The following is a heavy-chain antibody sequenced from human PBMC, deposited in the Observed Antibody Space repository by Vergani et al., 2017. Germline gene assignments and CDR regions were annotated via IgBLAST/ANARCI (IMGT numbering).Heavy chain of an antibody. Sequence: QVQLQESGPGLVKPSQTLSLTCTVSGGSISSGGYYWSWIRQHPGKGLEWIGYIYYSGSTYYNPSLKSRVNISIDTSKNQLVLTLLSVTAAATAVYSGARKLVSDRIHPAGSYYDNPPYYKYVMAVGGEGPTAVASS. CDR3: ARKLVSDRIHPAGSYYDNPPYYKYVMAV. CDR2: IYYSGST. CDR1: GGSISSGGYY. V-gene: IGHV4-31*03. J-gene: IGHJ6*04. D-gene: IGHD3-10*01.